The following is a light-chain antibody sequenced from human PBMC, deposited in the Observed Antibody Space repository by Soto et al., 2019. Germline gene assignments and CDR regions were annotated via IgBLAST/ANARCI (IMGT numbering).Light chain of an antibody. CDR1: SSDVGGYNY. J-gene: IGLJ3*02. CDR2: EVS. Sequence: QSALTQPASVSGSPGQSITISCTGTSSDVGGYNYVSWYQQHTGKATKLIIYEVSNRPSGVSNRFSGSKSGNTASLTISGLQADDEADYYCSSYTSSRTRVFGGGTKVTVL. V-gene: IGLV2-14*01. CDR3: SSYTSSRTRV.